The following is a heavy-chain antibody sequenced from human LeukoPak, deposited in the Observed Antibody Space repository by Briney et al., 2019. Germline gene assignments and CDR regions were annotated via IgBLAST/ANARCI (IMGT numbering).Heavy chain of an antibody. CDR2: IYHSGST. Sequence: SETLSLTCTVSGYSISSGYYWGWIRQLPGKGLEWIGSIYHSGSTYYNPSLKSRVTISVDTSKNQFSLKLSSVTAADTAVYYCARVSSGWYPFDYWGQGTLVTVSS. CDR3: ARVSSGWYPFDY. J-gene: IGHJ4*02. V-gene: IGHV4-38-2*02. CDR1: GYSISSGYY. D-gene: IGHD6-19*01.